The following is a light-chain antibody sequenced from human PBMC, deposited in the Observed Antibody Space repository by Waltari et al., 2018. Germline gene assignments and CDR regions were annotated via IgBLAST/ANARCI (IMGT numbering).Light chain of an antibody. V-gene: IGLV4-69*01. CDR2: VKRDGSH. CDR3: QSGGHGTWV. CDR1: SGHSSNI. J-gene: IGLJ3*02. Sequence: QLVLTQSPSASASLGASVRLTCTLDSGHSSNIIAWHQQQPEKGPRYLMKVKRDGSHSKGDGIPDRFSGSGSGAERYLAISSVQSEDEADYYCQSGGHGTWVFGGGTKLTVL.